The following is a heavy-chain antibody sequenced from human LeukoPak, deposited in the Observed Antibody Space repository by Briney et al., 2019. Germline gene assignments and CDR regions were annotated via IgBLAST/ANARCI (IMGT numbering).Heavy chain of an antibody. Sequence: GGSLRLSCAASGFTFSSYSMNWVRQAPGKGLEWVSYISSSSTIYYADSVKGRFTISRDDAKNSLYLQMNSLRAEDTAVYYCARRQGEGGYWGRGTLVTVSS. V-gene: IGHV3-48*04. J-gene: IGHJ4*02. CDR2: ISSSSTI. CDR1: GFTFSSYS. D-gene: IGHD3-16*01. CDR3: ARRQGEGGY.